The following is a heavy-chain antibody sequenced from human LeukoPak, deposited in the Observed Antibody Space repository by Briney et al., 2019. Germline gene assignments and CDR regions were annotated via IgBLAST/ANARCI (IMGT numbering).Heavy chain of an antibody. Sequence: SETLSLTCTVSGGSISSYYWNWIRQPPGKGLEWIGYIYYSGITNYNPSLKSRVTISVDTSKNQFSLKLSSVTAADTAVYYCARVQGYYDSTGYFDLWGRGTLVTVSS. V-gene: IGHV4-59*12. CDR1: GGSISSYY. J-gene: IGHJ2*01. CDR3: ARVQGYYDSTGYFDL. D-gene: IGHD3-22*01. CDR2: IYYSGIT.